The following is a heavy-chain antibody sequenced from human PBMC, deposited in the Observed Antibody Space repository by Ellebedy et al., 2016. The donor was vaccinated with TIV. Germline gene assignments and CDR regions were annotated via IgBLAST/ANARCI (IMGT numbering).Heavy chain of an antibody. CDR3: ARGLWELLGVGAFDS. V-gene: IGHV1-3*01. J-gene: IGHJ3*02. Sequence: ASVKVSCXGSGYTFTSFAMHWVRQAPGQRLEWMGWINAGNGNTKYSQKFQGRVTITRDPSASTAYMELSSLRSEDTAVYYCARGLWELLGVGAFDSWGQGTMVAVSS. CDR1: GYTFTSFA. CDR2: INAGNGNT. D-gene: IGHD1-26*01.